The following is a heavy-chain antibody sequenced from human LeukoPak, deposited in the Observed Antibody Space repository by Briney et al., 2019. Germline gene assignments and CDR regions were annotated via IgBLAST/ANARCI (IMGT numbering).Heavy chain of an antibody. CDR1: GFTFSSYA. CDR2: ISGSGGST. V-gene: IGHV3-23*01. D-gene: IGHD2-2*01. J-gene: IGHJ4*02. CDR3: AKGPKVVQAAPFDY. Sequence: GGSLRLSCAASGFTFSSYAMSWVRQAPGKGLEWVSAISGSGGSTYYADSVKGRFTISRDNSKNTLYLQMNSLRAEDTAVYYCAKGPKVVQAAPFDYWAREPWSPSPQ.